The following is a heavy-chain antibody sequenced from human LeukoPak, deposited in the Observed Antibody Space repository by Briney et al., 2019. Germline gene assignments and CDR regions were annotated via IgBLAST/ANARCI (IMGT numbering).Heavy chain of an antibody. D-gene: IGHD1-7*01. J-gene: IGHJ3*02. V-gene: IGHV4-59*08. CDR1: GGSISSYY. Sequence: SETLSLTCTVSGGSISSYYWGWIRQPPGKGLEWIGYIFHSGSTNSNPSLKSRVTISVDTSKNQFSLKLSSVTAADTAVYYCARPPEAGTTRKAFDIWGQGTMVTVSS. CDR2: IFHSGST. CDR3: ARPPEAGTTRKAFDI.